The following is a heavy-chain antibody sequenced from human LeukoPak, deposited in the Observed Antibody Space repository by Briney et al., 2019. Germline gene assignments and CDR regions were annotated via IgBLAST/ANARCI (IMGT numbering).Heavy chain of an antibody. J-gene: IGHJ4*02. Sequence: ASVKVSCKASGYTFTGYYMHWVRQAPGQGLEWMGWINPNSGGTNYAQKFQGWVTMTRDTSISTAYMELSRLRSDDTAVYYCARDNHHGSGSYCPDYWGQGTLVTVSS. V-gene: IGHV1-2*04. D-gene: IGHD3-10*01. CDR3: ARDNHHGSGSYCPDY. CDR2: INPNSGGT. CDR1: GYTFTGYY.